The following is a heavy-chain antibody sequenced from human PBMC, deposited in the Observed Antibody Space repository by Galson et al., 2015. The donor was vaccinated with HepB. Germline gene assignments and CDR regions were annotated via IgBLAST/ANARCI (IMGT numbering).Heavy chain of an antibody. V-gene: IGHV1-69*13. CDR1: GGTFSRYT. CDR2: ITPIFGTA. J-gene: IGHJ5*02. CDR3: ARVDFWSGYYLWFDP. D-gene: IGHD3-3*01. Sequence: SVKVSCKASGGTFSRYTISWVRQAPGQGLEWMGGITPIFGTASYAQKFQGRVTITADESTSTAYMELSSLRSEDTAVYYCARVDFWSGYYLWFDPWGQGTLVTVSS.